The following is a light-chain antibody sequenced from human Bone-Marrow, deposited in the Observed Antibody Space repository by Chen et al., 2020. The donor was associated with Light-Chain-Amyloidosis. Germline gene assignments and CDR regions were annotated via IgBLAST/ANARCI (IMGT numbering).Light chain of an antibody. J-gene: IGKJ1*01. V-gene: IGKV3-20*01. CDR3: QQYGTSPET. CDR2: DSS. Sequence: VFPHSPDILSLSPGQKATFSCRASRSVSSSLAWYQHKPGQPPRLLIYDSSTRATVIAARFSGSGSGTDFTLTISRLEPEDFALYVCQQYGTSPETFGQGIKVEIK. CDR1: RSVSSS.